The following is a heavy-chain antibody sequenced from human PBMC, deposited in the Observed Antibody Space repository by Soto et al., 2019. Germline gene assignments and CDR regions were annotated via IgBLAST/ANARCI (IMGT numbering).Heavy chain of an antibody. Sequence: GGSLRLSCAAAGFTFSSYSMNWVRQAPGKGLEWVSYISSSSSTIFYSDSVKGRFTISRDNAKNSLYLQMNSLRDEDTAVYYCARESRFLEWLSLNWFDPWGQGTLVTVSS. V-gene: IGHV3-48*02. J-gene: IGHJ5*02. CDR3: ARESRFLEWLSLNWFDP. CDR2: ISSSSSTI. CDR1: GFTFSSYS. D-gene: IGHD3-3*01.